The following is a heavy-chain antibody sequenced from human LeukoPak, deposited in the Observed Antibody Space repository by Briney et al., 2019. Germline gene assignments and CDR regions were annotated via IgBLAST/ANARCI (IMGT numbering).Heavy chain of an antibody. CDR1: GFTFSNYW. Sequence: GGSLRLSCAASGFTFSNYWMHWVRQAPGRGRVWVSRINSDGSTTTYADSVKGRFTISRDNAKNRLYLQMNSLRAEDTALYYCARSGSYWAFDIWGQGTMVTVSS. V-gene: IGHV3-74*01. CDR2: INSDGSTT. CDR3: ARSGSYWAFDI. D-gene: IGHD1-26*01. J-gene: IGHJ3*02.